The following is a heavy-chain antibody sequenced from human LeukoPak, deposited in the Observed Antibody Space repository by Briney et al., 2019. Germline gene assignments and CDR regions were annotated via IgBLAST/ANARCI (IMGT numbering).Heavy chain of an antibody. CDR3: ARSTGDSSGYYPYFDY. D-gene: IGHD3-22*01. CDR1: GGSISSHY. J-gene: IGHJ4*02. V-gene: IGHV4-59*11. Sequence: SETLSLTCTVSGGSISSHYWSWIRQPPGKGLEWIGYIYYSGSTNYNPSLKSRVTISVDTSKNQFSLKLSSVTAADTAMYYCARSTGDSSGYYPYFDYWGQGTLVTVSS. CDR2: IYYSGST.